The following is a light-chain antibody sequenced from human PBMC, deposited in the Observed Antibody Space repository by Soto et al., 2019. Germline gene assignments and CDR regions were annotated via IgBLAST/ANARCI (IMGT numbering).Light chain of an antibody. CDR1: TSNIGTNT. Sequence: QSVLTQPPSASGTPGQRVTISCSGSTSNIGTNTVNWYQVVPGAAPKLLIYSSNQRPSGVPDRFSGSKSGTSASLAVSGLQSGDEADYYCAAWDASLSGVVFGGGTQLTVL. CDR3: AAWDASLSGVV. V-gene: IGLV1-44*01. J-gene: IGLJ2*01. CDR2: SSN.